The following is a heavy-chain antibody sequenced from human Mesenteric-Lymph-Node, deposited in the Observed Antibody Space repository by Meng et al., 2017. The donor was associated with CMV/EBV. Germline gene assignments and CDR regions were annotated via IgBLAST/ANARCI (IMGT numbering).Heavy chain of an antibody. CDR2: MNPNSGGT. V-gene: IGHV1-2*02. Sequence: ASVKVSCKASAYSFTSFDINWVRQATGQGPEWMGWMNPNSGGTNYAQKFQGRVTMTSDTSISTAYMELSRLRSDDTAVYYCARDQKQLVHHIYYYYGMDVWGQGTTVTVSS. CDR1: AYSFTSFD. D-gene: IGHD6-6*01. J-gene: IGHJ6*02. CDR3: ARDQKQLVHHIYYYYGMDV.